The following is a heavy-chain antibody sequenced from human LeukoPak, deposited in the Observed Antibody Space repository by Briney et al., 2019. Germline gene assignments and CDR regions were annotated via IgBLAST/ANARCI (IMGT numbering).Heavy chain of an antibody. CDR3: ARDAAGAPAASYYFDY. Sequence: ASVTVSCKASGYSFTSYYIHWVRQAPGQGLEWMGIIHPSGATTSYAQKFQGRVTMTRDTSTSTVYMELSSLRSEDTAVYFCARDAAGAPAASYYFDYWGQGTLVTVSS. V-gene: IGHV1-46*01. CDR2: IHPSGATT. D-gene: IGHD2-2*01. J-gene: IGHJ4*02. CDR1: GYSFTSYY.